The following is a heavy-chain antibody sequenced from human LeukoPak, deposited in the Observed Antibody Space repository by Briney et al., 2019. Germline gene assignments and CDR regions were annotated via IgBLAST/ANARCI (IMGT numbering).Heavy chain of an antibody. CDR1: GGSISSYY. D-gene: IGHD2-2*01. J-gene: IGHJ5*02. Sequence: PSETLSLICTVSGGSISSYYWSWIRQPPGKGLEWIGYIYYSGSTNYNPSLKSRVTISVDTSKNQFSLKLSSVTAADTAVYYCARHIVVVPAAMGWFDPWGQGTLVTVSS. CDR3: ARHIVVVPAAMGWFDP. CDR2: IYYSGST. V-gene: IGHV4-59*08.